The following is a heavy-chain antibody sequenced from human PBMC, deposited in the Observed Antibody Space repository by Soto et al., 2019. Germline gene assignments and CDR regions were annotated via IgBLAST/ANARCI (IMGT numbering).Heavy chain of an antibody. CDR3: ARSSGYSSSYDGY. D-gene: IGHD6-13*01. V-gene: IGHV1-46*01. CDR1: GYTFTSYY. Sequence: ASVKVSCKASGYTFTSYYMHWMRQAPGQGLEWMGIINPSGGSTSYAQKFQGRVTMTRDTSXXXXXXXXXXXXXXXXAVYYCARSSGYSSSYDGYWGQGTLVTVSS. CDR2: INPSGGST. J-gene: IGHJ4*02.